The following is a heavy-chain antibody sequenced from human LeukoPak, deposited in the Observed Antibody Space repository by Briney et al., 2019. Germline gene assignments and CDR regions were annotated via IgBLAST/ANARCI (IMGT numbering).Heavy chain of an antibody. Sequence: PGGSLRLSCAASGFAFRDYYMVWVRQAPGKGLEWVAYISNSGAIIYYAESVKGRFTISRDNAKNSLYLQMNSLRAEDTALYYCARDLAMAGRDLDYWGQGTLVTVSS. D-gene: IGHD6-19*01. V-gene: IGHV3-11*01. CDR2: ISNSGAII. CDR1: GFAFRDYY. CDR3: ARDLAMAGRDLDY. J-gene: IGHJ4*02.